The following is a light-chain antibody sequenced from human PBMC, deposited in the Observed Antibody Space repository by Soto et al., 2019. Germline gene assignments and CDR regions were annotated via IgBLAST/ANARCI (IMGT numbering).Light chain of an antibody. J-gene: IGKJ2*01. CDR2: AAS. Sequence: EIVLTQSPGTLSLSPGERATLSCRAGQSVSSSYLAWYQQKPGQAPRLLIYAASSRATGIPDRFSGSGSGTDFTLTISRLEPEDFAVYYCQQYSSSSYTFGQGTKLESK. CDR1: QSVSSSY. CDR3: QQYSSSSYT. V-gene: IGKV3-20*01.